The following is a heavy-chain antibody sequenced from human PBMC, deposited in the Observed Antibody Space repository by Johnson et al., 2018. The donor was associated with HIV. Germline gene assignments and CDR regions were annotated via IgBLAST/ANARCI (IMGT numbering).Heavy chain of an antibody. CDR1: GFTFSFYW. J-gene: IGHJ3*02. CDR3: ARLVDYYDSSGPLGDAADI. Sequence: VQLVESGGGVVQPGRSLRLSCVGSGFTFSFYWMNWVRQAPGKGLEWVANIKQDGSEIYYVDSVKGRLTISRDNAKNSVYLQMNSLRVEDTAVYYCARLVDYYDSSGPLGDAADIWGQGTMVTVSS. V-gene: IGHV3-7*01. CDR2: IKQDGSEI. D-gene: IGHD3-22*01.